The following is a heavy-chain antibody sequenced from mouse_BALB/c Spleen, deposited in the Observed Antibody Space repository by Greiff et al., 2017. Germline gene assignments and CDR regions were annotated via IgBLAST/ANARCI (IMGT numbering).Heavy chain of an antibody. D-gene: IGHD4-1*01. J-gene: IGHJ4*01. CDR2: ISSGSSTI. CDR3: ARGANWGYYAMDY. Sequence: EVMLVESGGGLVQPGGSRKLSCAASGFTFSSFGMHWVRQAPEKGLEWVAYISSGSSTIYYADTVKGRFTISRDNPKNTLFLQMTSLRSEDTAMYYCARGANWGYYAMDYWGQGTSVTVSS. V-gene: IGHV5-17*02. CDR1: GFTFSSFG.